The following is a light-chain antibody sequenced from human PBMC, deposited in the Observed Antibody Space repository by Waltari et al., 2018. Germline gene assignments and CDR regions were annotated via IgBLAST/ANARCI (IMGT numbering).Light chain of an antibody. CDR1: QSVSSSY. J-gene: IGKJ1*01. CDR3: QQYVSSPWT. CDR2: GTS. V-gene: IGKV3-20*01. Sequence: EIVLTQSPGTLSLSPGERATLSCRASQSVSSSYLAWYQQKPGQSPRLLIYGTSSRAAGIPDRFSGNGSGTDFTLTISRLEPEDFAGYYCQQYVSSPWTFGQGTKVEIK.